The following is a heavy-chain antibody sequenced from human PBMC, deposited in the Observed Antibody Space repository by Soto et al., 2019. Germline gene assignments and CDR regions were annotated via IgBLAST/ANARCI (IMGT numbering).Heavy chain of an antibody. Sequence: QVQLQQWGAGLLKPSETLSLSCSVYGTSFSNSYWSWIRQAPGKGLEWLGEINHTGSTNYNPSLKSRVPITVDASKKEFSLKLRSVTAADTAVYYRARVGQLFPDLDLWGRGTLVSVSS. CDR2: INHTGST. J-gene: IGHJ2*01. D-gene: IGHD3-10*01. V-gene: IGHV4-34*01. CDR1: GTSFSNSY. CDR3: ARVGQLFPDLDL.